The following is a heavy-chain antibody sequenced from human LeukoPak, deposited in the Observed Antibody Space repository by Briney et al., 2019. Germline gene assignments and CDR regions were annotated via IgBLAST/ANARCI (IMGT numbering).Heavy chain of an antibody. CDR2: ISAYNGNT. CDR1: GYTFTSYG. D-gene: IGHD6-13*01. Sequence: GASVKVSCKASGYTFTSYGISWVRQAPGQGLEWMGWISAYNGNTNYAQKLRGRVTMTTDTSTSTAYMELRSLRSDDTAVYYCARDRGSSWYRDYYYYYYGMDVWGQGTTVTVSS. J-gene: IGHJ6*02. CDR3: ARDRGSSWYRDYYYYYYGMDV. V-gene: IGHV1-18*01.